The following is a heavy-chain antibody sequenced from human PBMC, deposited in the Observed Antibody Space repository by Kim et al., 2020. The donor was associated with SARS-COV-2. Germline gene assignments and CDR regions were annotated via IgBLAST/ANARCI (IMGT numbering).Heavy chain of an antibody. J-gene: IGHJ4*02. CDR1: GGSFSGYY. D-gene: IGHD2-2*01. CDR3: ARGRGGGCSSTSCPFDY. Sequence: SETLSLTCAVYGGSFSGYYWSWIRQPPGKGLEWIGEINHSGSTNYNPSLKSRVTISVDTSKNQFSLKLSSVTAADTAVYYCARGRGGGCSSTSCPFDYWGQGTLVTVSS. CDR2: INHSGST. V-gene: IGHV4-34*01.